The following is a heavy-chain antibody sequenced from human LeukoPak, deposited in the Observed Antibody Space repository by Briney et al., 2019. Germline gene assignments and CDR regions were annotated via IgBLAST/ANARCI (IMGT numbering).Heavy chain of an antibody. CDR2: IWYDGSNK. CDR1: GFTFRSHG. D-gene: IGHD1-26*01. J-gene: IGHJ4*02. CDR3: AGDRATSYFDY. V-gene: IGHV3-33*01. Sequence: GGSLRLSCAASGFTFRSHGMHWVRQAPGKGLEWVAFIWYDGSNKYYTDSVRGRFTISRDNSKNTLYLQMNSLRAEDTAVYYCAGDRATSYFDYWGQGALVTISS.